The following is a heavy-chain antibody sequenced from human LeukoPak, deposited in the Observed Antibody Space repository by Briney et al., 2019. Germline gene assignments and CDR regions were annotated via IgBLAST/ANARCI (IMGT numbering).Heavy chain of an antibody. J-gene: IGHJ6*03. CDR1: GVSISSSYSY. Sequence: PSETLSLTCTVSGVSISSSYSYWGWIRQPPGMGLEWIGSIYYTGNTYYNASLKGQVSISIDTSKNQFSLKLTSVTAADTAVYYCARDKGGLGRGYYYMDVWGKGTTVTVSS. CDR3: ARDKGGLGRGYYYMDV. D-gene: IGHD3/OR15-3a*01. CDR2: IYYTGNT. V-gene: IGHV4-39*02.